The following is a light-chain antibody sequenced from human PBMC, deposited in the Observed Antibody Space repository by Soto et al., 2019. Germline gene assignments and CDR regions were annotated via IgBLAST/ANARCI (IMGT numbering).Light chain of an antibody. CDR1: QSVSSN. CDR3: QQRSNWPIT. Sequence: EIVLTQSPATLSLSPGERATLSCRASQSVSSNLAWYQQKPGQAPRLLIYDASNRATGIPARFSGSGSGTDLTLTISSLEPEDFAVYYCQQRSNWPITFGQGTRLEIK. V-gene: IGKV3-11*01. J-gene: IGKJ5*01. CDR2: DAS.